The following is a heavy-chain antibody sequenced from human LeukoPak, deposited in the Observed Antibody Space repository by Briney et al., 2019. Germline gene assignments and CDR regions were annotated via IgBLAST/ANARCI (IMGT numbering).Heavy chain of an antibody. V-gene: IGHV1-2*02. CDR3: ARVNWNYGYFYYYYYMDV. Sequence: ASVKVSCKASGYTFTSYGISWVRQAPGQGLEWMGWINPNSGGTNYAQKFQGRVTMTRDTSISTAYMELSRLRSDDTAVYYCARVNWNYGYFYYYYYMDVWGKGTTVTVSS. CDR1: GYTFTSYG. J-gene: IGHJ6*03. CDR2: INPNSGGT. D-gene: IGHD1-7*01.